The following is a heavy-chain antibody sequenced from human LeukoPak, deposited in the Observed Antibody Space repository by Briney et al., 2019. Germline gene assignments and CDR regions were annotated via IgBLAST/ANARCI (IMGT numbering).Heavy chain of an antibody. J-gene: IGHJ4*02. Sequence: GGSLRLSCAASGFTFSSYSMNWVRQAPGKGLEWVSSISTSSSYIFYADSVKGRFTISRDNAKNSLYLQVNSLRAEDTAVYYCASLYGSLGCWGQGTLVTVSS. V-gene: IGHV3-21*01. D-gene: IGHD3-10*01. CDR2: ISTSSSYI. CDR3: ASLYGSLGC. CDR1: GFTFSSYS.